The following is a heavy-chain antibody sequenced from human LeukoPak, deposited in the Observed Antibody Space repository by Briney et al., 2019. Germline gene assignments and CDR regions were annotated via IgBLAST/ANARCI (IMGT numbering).Heavy chain of an antibody. Sequence: PSETLSLTCTVSGGSISSSSYYWSWIRQPPGKGLEWIGEINHSGSTNYNPSLKSRVTISVDTSKNQFSLKLSSVTAADTAVYYCARGRRGEDYWGQGTLVTVSS. J-gene: IGHJ4*02. V-gene: IGHV4-39*07. CDR1: GGSISSSSYY. CDR3: ARGRRGEDY. D-gene: IGHD2-21*01. CDR2: INHSGST.